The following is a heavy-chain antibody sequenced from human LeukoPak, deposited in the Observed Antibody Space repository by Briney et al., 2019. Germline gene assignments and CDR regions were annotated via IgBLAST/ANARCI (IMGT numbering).Heavy chain of an antibody. CDR3: ANEGGGALDI. CDR2: IKEEGSEK. J-gene: IGHJ3*02. Sequence: PGGSLRLSCVASGFTFSSYWMSWVRQAPGKGLEWVANIKEEGSEKYYVDSVKGRFTISRDNAKNSVYLQMNSLRAEDTAVYYCANEGGGALDIWGRGTMVTVSS. CDR1: GFTFSSYW. D-gene: IGHD3-16*01. V-gene: IGHV3-7*01.